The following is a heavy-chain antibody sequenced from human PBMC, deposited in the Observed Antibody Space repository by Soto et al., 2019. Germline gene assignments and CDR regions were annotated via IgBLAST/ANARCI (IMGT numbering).Heavy chain of an antibody. CDR2: IYYSGST. CDR1: GGSVSSGSYY. V-gene: IGHV4-61*01. D-gene: IGHD6-6*01. Sequence: SETLSLTCTVSGGSVSSGSYYWSWIRQPPGKGLEWIGYIYYSGSTNYNPSLKSRVTISVDTSKIQFSLKLSSVAAADAALYDSARVKLITALPYAFDIWGQGTMVTVSS. CDR3: ARVKLITALPYAFDI. J-gene: IGHJ3*02.